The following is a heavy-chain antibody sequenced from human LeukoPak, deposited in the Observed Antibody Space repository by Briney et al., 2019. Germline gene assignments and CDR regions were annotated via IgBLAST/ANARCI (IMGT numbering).Heavy chain of an antibody. CDR3: ATSYYYDKYYFDY. Sequence: ASVKVSCKVSGYTLTELSMHWVRQAPGKGLEWMGGFDPEDGETIYAQKFQGGVTMTEDTSTDTAYMELSSLRSEDTAVYYCATSYYYDKYYFDYWGQGTLVTVSS. D-gene: IGHD3-22*01. CDR1: GYTLTELS. CDR2: FDPEDGET. J-gene: IGHJ4*02. V-gene: IGHV1-24*01.